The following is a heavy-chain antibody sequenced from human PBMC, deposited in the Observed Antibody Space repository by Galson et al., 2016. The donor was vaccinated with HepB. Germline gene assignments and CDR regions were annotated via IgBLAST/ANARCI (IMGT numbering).Heavy chain of an antibody. V-gene: IGHV3-9*01. J-gene: IGHJ4*02. Sequence: SLRLSCAVSGFTFDDAAMHWVRQAPGKGLEWVSGISWNSGRVGYADSVKGRFTISRDNAKNSLYLQMNSLRAEDTALYYCAKSFGFHDFWSGSTSAYFDYWGQGTLVTVSS. D-gene: IGHD3-3*01. CDR3: AKSFGFHDFWSGSTSAYFDY. CDR2: ISWNSGRV. CDR1: GFTFDDAA.